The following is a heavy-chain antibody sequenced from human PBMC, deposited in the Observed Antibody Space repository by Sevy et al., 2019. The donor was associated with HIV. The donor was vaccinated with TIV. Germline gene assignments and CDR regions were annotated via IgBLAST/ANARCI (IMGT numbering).Heavy chain of an antibody. J-gene: IGHJ4*02. CDR3: ACGTGTSDFDH. Sequence: GGSLRLSCATSGFTFSDAWMNWVRQAPGKGLEWVARIKSKTDSGTRDFAAPVKGRFSSSRDDSKNTVYLQMTSLKDEATGVYFCACGTGTSDFDHWGQGTLVTVSS. CDR2: IKSKTDSGTR. V-gene: IGHV3-15*01. CDR1: GFTFSDAW. D-gene: IGHD1-1*01.